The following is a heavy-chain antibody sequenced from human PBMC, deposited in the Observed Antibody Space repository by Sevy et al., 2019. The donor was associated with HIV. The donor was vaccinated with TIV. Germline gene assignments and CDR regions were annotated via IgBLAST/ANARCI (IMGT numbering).Heavy chain of an antibody. D-gene: IGHD1-26*01. Sequence: ASVKVSCKASGYTLTELSMHWVRQAPGEGLEWMGCFDPEDGETIYAQKFQGRVTMTEDTSTDTAYMELSSLGSDDTAVYYCATTHPIKIVGATRGYYYFMDVWGKGSTVTVS. CDR1: GYTLTELS. V-gene: IGHV1-24*01. CDR3: ATTHPIKIVGATRGYYYFMDV. CDR2: FDPEDGET. J-gene: IGHJ6*03.